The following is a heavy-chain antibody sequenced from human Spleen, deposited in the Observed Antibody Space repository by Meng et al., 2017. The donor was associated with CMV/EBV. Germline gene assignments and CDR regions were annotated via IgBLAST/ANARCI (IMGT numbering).Heavy chain of an antibody. Sequence: SVKVSCKASGGTFSSYAISWVRQAPGQGLEWMGGSIPIFGTANYAQNFQGRVTITTDESTSTVYMEMSSLRYEDTAVYYCARLLRPMVGGSTYAFDIWGQGTMVTVSS. D-gene: IGHD1-26*01. CDR1: GGTFSSYA. J-gene: IGHJ3*02. CDR2: SIPIFGTA. CDR3: ARLLRPMVGGSTYAFDI. V-gene: IGHV1-69*05.